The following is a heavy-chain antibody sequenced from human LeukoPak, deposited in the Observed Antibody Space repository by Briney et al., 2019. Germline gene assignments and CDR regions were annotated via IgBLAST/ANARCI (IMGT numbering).Heavy chain of an antibody. D-gene: IGHD3-10*01. CDR2: VYYSGST. CDR3: ARRQYGSGSS. J-gene: IGHJ5*02. Sequence: SETLSLTCTVSGGSITSSGFYWAWIRQPPGEGLEWIGTVYYSGSTYYNPSLKSRVTISVDTSKNQFSLKLSAVTAADTAVYYCARRQYGSGSSWGQGTLVTVSS. CDR1: GGSITSSGFY. V-gene: IGHV4-39*01.